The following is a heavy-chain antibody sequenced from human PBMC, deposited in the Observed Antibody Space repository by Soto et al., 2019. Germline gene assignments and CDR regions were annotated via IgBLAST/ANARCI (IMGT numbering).Heavy chain of an antibody. CDR3: ARGVTMIVVDAFDI. CDR2: IYYSGST. Sequence: QSQTLSLTCTVSGGSISSYYWSWIRQPPGKGLEWIGYIYYSGSTNYNPSLKSRVTISVDTSKNQFSLKLSSVTAADTAVYYCARGVTMIVVDAFDIWGQGTMVTVSS. V-gene: IGHV4-59*01. J-gene: IGHJ3*02. D-gene: IGHD3-22*01. CDR1: GGSISSYY.